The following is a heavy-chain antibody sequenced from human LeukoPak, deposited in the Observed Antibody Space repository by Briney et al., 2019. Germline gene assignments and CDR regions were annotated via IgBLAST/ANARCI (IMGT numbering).Heavy chain of an antibody. J-gene: IGHJ4*02. CDR3: ARESKLFFGETR. D-gene: IGHD3-10*01. CDR1: GGSISSYY. CDR2: IYYSGST. Sequence: SETLSRTCTVAGGSISSYYWSWIPPPPGKGLEWIGYIYYSGSTYYNPSLKSRVTISVDTSKNQFSLKLSSVTAADTAVYYCARESKLFFGETRWGQGTLVTVSS. V-gene: IGHV4-59*04.